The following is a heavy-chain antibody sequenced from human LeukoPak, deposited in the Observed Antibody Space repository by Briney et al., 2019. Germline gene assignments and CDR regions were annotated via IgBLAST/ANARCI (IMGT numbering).Heavy chain of an antibody. CDR1: GGSISSRSYY. CDR2: INYSGTT. Sequence: SETLSLTCTVSGGSISSRSYYWDWIRQPPGEGLEWIGTINYSGTTYHNPSLMSRVTISVDTSKNHFSLRLSSVTAADTAVYYCARHNSATYYRFDYWGQGTLVTVSS. J-gene: IGHJ4*02. V-gene: IGHV4-39*01. D-gene: IGHD1-26*01. CDR3: ARHNSATYYRFDY.